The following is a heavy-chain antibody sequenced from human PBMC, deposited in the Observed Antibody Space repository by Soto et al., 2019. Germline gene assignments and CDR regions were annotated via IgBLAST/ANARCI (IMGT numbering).Heavy chain of an antibody. Sequence: SVKVSCKASGGTFSSYAISWVRQAPGQGLEWMGGIIPIFGTANYAQKFQGRVTITTDESTSTAYMELSSLRSEDTAVYYCARDLASDYYDSSGLDAFDIWGQGTMVTVSS. CDR3: ARDLASDYYDSSGLDAFDI. J-gene: IGHJ3*02. V-gene: IGHV1-69*05. D-gene: IGHD3-22*01. CDR1: GGTFSSYA. CDR2: IIPIFGTA.